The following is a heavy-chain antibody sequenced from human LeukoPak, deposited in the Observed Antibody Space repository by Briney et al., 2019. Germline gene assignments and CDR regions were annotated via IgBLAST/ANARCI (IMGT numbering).Heavy chain of an antibody. CDR1: GFTFSSYS. J-gene: IGHJ4*02. CDR2: ISSSSSYI. D-gene: IGHD3-3*01. V-gene: IGHV3-21*01. Sequence: GGSLRLSCAASGFTFSSYSMNWVRQAPGKGLEWASSISSSSSYIYYADSVKGRFTISRDNAKNSLYLQMNSLRAEDTAVYYCARFIYDFWSGYPPYFDYWGQGTLVTVSS. CDR3: ARFIYDFWSGYPPYFDY.